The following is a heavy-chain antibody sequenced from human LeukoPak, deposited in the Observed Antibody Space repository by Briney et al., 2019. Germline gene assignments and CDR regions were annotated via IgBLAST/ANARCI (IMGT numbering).Heavy chain of an antibody. V-gene: IGHV5-51*01. CDR2: IYPGDSDT. CDR3: ARDSSGHNYLDP. CDR1: GYSFACYW. J-gene: IGHJ5*02. D-gene: IGHD3-22*01. Sequence: GGSLKISCKGSGYSFACYWIGWVRQMPGKGPEWMGIIYPGDSDTRYSPSFRGQVTISADKSISTAYQQWSSLKASDTAMYYCARDSSGHNYLDPWGQGTLVTVSS.